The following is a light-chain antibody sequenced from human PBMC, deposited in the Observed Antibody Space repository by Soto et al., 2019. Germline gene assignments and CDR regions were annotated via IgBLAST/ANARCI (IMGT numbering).Light chain of an antibody. J-gene: IGKJ5*01. V-gene: IGKV3-20*01. Sequence: EIVLTQSPGTLSLSPGERATLSCRASQSVSSSYLAWYQQKPGQAPRLLIYCASSRATGLPDRFSGSGSGKDFTHTISRLETEAVSVYYCQQYRSSKWNTFGQGKRLEIK. CDR2: CAS. CDR1: QSVSSSY. CDR3: QQYRSSKWNT.